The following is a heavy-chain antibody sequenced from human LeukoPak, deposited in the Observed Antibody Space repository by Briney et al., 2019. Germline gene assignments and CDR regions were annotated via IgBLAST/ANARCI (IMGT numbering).Heavy chain of an antibody. CDR3: AGGGFGEAYYYYYMDV. D-gene: IGHD3-10*01. CDR2: ISGSGGYT. J-gene: IGHJ6*03. V-gene: IGHV3-23*01. Sequence: SGGSLRLSCAASKFTFSTFSMSWVRQAPGKGLEWVSSISGSGGYTYYAASVKGRFTTSRDNSKNTLFLQMNSLRAEDTAVYYCAGGGFGEAYYYYYMDVWGKGTTVTVSS. CDR1: KFTFSTFS.